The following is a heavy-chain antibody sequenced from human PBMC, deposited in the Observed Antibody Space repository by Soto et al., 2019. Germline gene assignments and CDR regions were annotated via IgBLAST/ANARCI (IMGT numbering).Heavy chain of an antibody. CDR2: INSDGSST. D-gene: IGHD3-9*01. Sequence: GGSLRLSCAASGFTFSSYWMHWVRQAPGKGLVWVSRINSDGSSTSYADSVKGRFTISRDNSKNTLYLQMNSLRAEDTAVYYCAKVGTGSIYFDYWGQGNLVTVSS. V-gene: IGHV3-74*01. J-gene: IGHJ4*02. CDR1: GFTFSSYW. CDR3: AKVGTGSIYFDY.